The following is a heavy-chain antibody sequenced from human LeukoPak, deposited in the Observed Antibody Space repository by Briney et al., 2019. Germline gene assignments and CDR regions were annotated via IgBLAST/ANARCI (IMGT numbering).Heavy chain of an antibody. CDR3: ASRDLWFGEYDY. CDR1: GSSISTGYN. CDR2: IYHSGST. D-gene: IGHD3-10*01. J-gene: IGHJ4*02. Sequence: KPSETLSLTCTVSGSSISTGYNGAWIRQPPGKGLDWIGIIYHSGSTYDNPSLKSRVTISVDTSKNQFSLKLCSVTAADTGVYNCASRDLWFGEYDYWGQGTLVTVSS. V-gene: IGHV4-38-2*02.